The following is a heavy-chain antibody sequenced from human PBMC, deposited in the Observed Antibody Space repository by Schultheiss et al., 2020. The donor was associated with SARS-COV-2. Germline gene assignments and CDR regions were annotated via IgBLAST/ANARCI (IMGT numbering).Heavy chain of an antibody. Sequence: SQTLSLTCTVSGGSISSYYWSWIRQPAGKGLEWIGGIFTSGSTNNNPSLKSRVTISVDTSKNQFSLKLSSVTAADTAVYYCAKDRNDYNLRALDYWGQGTLVTVSS. V-gene: IGHV4-4*07. CDR3: AKDRNDYNLRALDY. D-gene: IGHD5-24*01. CDR1: GGSISSYY. J-gene: IGHJ4*02. CDR2: IFTSGST.